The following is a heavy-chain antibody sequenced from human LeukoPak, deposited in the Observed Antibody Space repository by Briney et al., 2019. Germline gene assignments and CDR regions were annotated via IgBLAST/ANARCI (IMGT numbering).Heavy chain of an antibody. J-gene: IGHJ4*02. Sequence: SETLSLTCTVSGVSIGSHYWSWIRQSPGKGLEWIGCVYNSGTTVYNPSLTGRVTISVDTSKNQYSLNLRSVTAADAAVYYCAREAYWGQGILVTVSS. CDR3: AREAY. CDR1: GVSIGSHY. CDR2: VYNSGTT. V-gene: IGHV4-59*11.